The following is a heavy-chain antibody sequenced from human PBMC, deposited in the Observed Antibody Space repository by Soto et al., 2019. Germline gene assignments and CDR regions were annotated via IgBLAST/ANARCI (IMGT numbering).Heavy chain of an antibody. D-gene: IGHD2-15*01. CDR3: ARAVSVVAPYYYYMDV. Sequence: GGSLRLSCAASGFTFSSYSMNWVRQAPGKGLEWVSYISSSSSTIYYADSVKGRFTISRDNAKNSLYLQMNSLRAEDTAVYYCARAVSVVAPYYYYMDVWGKGTTVTVSS. CDR1: GFTFSSYS. V-gene: IGHV3-48*01. CDR2: ISSSSSTI. J-gene: IGHJ6*03.